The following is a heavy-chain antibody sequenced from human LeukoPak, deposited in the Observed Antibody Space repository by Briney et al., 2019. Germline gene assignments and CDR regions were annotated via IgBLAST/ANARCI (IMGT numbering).Heavy chain of an antibody. CDR2: ISSSSSYI. V-gene: IGHV3-21*01. D-gene: IGHD5-18*01. J-gene: IGHJ6*03. CDR3: ARDLDTALVMDVGYFYYYYMDV. CDR1: GFTFSSYS. Sequence: GGSLRLSCAASGFTFSSYSMNWVRQAPGKGLEWVSSISSSSSYIYYADSVKGRYTISRDNAKNSLYLQMNSLRAEDTAVYYCARDLDTALVMDVGYFYYYYMDVWGKGTTVTVSS.